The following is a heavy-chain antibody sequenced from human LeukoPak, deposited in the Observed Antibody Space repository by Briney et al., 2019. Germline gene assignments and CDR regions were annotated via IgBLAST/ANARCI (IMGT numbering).Heavy chain of an antibody. D-gene: IGHD5-12*01. CDR2: ISAGGGGT. Sequence: GGSLRLSCAASGFTFSSYAMTWVRQAPGKGLEWVSAISAGGGGTYYADSVRGRFTISRDNSKSTLDLQLNSLRAEDTAVYYCGRAYGGYVRPDYWGQGTLVTVSS. CDR3: GRAYGGYVRPDY. V-gene: IGHV3-23*01. CDR1: GFTFSSYA. J-gene: IGHJ4*02.